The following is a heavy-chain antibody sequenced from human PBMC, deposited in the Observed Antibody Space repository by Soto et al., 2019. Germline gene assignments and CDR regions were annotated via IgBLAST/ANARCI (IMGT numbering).Heavy chain of an antibody. CDR3: ARGQVAARTYVDY. Sequence: SETLSLTCTVSGGSISSYYWSWIRQPPGKGLEWIGYIYYSGSTNYNPSLKSRVTISVDTSKNQLSLKLSPVTAADTAVYYGARGQVAARTYVDYWGQGTLVTVSS. V-gene: IGHV4-59*01. D-gene: IGHD5-12*01. J-gene: IGHJ4*02. CDR1: GGSISSYY. CDR2: IYYSGST.